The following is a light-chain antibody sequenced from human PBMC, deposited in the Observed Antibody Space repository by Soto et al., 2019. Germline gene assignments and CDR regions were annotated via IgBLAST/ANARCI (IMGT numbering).Light chain of an antibody. CDR1: QSVSSSY. J-gene: IGKJ5*01. V-gene: IGKV3-20*01. CDR3: QQYGSSIT. CDR2: GAS. Sequence: EIVLTQSPCTLSFSPGERATLSCRASQSVSSSYLAWYQQKPGQAPRLLIYGASSRATGIPDRFSGSGSGTDFTLTISRLEPEDFAVYYCQQYGSSITFGQGTRLEI.